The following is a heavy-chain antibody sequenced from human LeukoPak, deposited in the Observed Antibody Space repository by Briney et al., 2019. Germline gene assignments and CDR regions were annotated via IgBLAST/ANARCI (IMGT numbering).Heavy chain of an antibody. D-gene: IGHD4-17*01. V-gene: IGHV3-23*01. CDR1: GFTFSSYA. CDR3: AKGLQPSYGDYLEY. J-gene: IGHJ4*02. CDR2: ISGSGGST. Sequence: PGGSLRLSCAASGFTFSSYAMSWVRQAPGKGLEWVSAISGSGGSTYYADSVKGRFTISRDNSKNTLYLQMDSLRAEDTAVYYCAKGLQPSYGDYLEYWGQGTLVTVSS.